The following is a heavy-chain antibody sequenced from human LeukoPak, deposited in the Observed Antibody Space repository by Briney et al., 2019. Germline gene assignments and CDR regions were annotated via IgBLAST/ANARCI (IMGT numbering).Heavy chain of an antibody. CDR3: ARVIYDSSGYYYDYYYGMDV. CDR1: GFTFSSYW. J-gene: IGHJ6*02. Sequence: PGGSLRLSCAASGFTFSSYWMSWVRQAPGKGLEWVANIKQDGSEKYYVDYVKGRFIISRDNAKNSLYLQMNSLRAEDTAVYYCARVIYDSSGYYYDYYYGMDVWGQGTTVTVSS. CDR2: IKQDGSEK. D-gene: IGHD3-22*01. V-gene: IGHV3-7*01.